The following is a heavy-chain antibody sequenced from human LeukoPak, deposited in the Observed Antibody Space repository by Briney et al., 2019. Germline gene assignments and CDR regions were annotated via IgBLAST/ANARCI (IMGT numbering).Heavy chain of an antibody. V-gene: IGHV3-74*01. CDR3: AGSMVEPGSAFDI. CDR2: IDNDGSGA. J-gene: IGHJ3*02. D-gene: IGHD3-10*01. Sequence: GGSLRLSCAASGFTFSSYWIHWVRQAPGKGLVWVSHIDNDGSGATYAESVRGRFTISRDNTKNTVFMQMNSLRVDDTAVYYCAGSMVEPGSAFDIWGQGTVVTVSS. CDR1: GFTFSSYW.